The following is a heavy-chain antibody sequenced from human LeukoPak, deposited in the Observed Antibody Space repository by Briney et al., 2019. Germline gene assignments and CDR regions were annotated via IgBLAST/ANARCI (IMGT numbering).Heavy chain of an antibody. J-gene: IGHJ1*01. V-gene: IGHV3-21*01. CDR1: GFTFSSYS. CDR2: ISSSSSYI. CDR3: ARDYDILTGYSGYFQH. D-gene: IGHD3-9*01. Sequence: GGSLRLSCAASGFTFSSYSMNWVRQTPGEGLEWVSSISSSSSYIYYADSVKGRFTTSRDNAKNSLYLQMNSLRAEDTAVYYCARDYDILTGYSGYFQHWGQGTLVTVS.